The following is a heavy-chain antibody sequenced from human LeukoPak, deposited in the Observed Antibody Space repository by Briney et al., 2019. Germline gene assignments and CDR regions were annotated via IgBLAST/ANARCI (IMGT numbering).Heavy chain of an antibody. Sequence: GGSLRLSCAATGLTFSSYAMIWVRHVPAKGLEWVATISGSGDKTYSADSVKGRFTISRDNSNSTLFLQMNSLGAEDTAVYYCAKARYHYDISEYRGGGFDSWGQGTLVTVSS. V-gene: IGHV3-23*01. CDR1: GLTFSSYA. CDR3: AKARYHYDISEYRGGGFDS. J-gene: IGHJ4*02. D-gene: IGHD3-22*01. CDR2: ISGSGDKT.